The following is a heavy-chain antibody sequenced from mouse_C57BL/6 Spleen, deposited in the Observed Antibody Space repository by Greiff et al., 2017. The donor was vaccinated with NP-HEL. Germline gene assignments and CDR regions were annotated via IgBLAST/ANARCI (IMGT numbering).Heavy chain of an antibody. D-gene: IGHD2-5*01. J-gene: IGHJ4*01. V-gene: IGHV1-72*01. CDR3: ARGGSNYVRAMDY. CDR2: IDPNSGGT. Sequence: QVQLKQPGAELVKPGASVKLSCKASGYTFTSYWMHWVKQRPGRGLEWIGRIDPNSGGTKYTEKFKSKATLTVDKPSSTAYMQLSSLTSEDSAVYYCARGGSNYVRAMDYWGQGTSVTVSS. CDR1: GYTFTSYW.